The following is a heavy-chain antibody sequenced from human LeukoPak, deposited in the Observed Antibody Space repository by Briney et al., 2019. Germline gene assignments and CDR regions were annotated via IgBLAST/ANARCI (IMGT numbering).Heavy chain of an antibody. CDR1: GGTFSSYA. J-gene: IGHJ4*02. CDR2: IIPIFGTA. V-gene: IGHV1-69*05. Sequence: SVKVSCKASGGTFSSYAISWVRQAPGQGLEWMGRIIPIFGTANYAQKFQGRVTITTDESTSTTYMELSSLRSEDTAVYYCARDGSGSYSPTFDYWGQGTLVTVSS. D-gene: IGHD1-26*01. CDR3: ARDGSGSYSPTFDY.